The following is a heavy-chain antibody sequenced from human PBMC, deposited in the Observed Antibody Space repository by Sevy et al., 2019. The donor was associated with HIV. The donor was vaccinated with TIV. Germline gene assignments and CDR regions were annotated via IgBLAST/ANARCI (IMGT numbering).Heavy chain of an antibody. J-gene: IGHJ4*02. Sequence: ASVKVSCKASGYTFTGYYMHWVRQAPGQGLEWMGWINPNSGGTNYAQKFQGRVTMTRDTSISTAYLGLSRLRSDDTAVYYCARGDSGSYPLRTLYGGLGPSAQIDYWGQGTLVTVSS. D-gene: IGHD1-26*01. CDR1: GYTFTGYY. CDR3: ARGDSGSYPLRTLYGGLGPSAQIDY. V-gene: IGHV1-2*02. CDR2: INPNSGGT.